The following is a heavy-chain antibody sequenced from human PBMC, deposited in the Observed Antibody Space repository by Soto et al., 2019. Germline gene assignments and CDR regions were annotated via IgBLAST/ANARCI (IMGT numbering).Heavy chain of an antibody. Sequence: QVQLVQSGAEVKKPGASVKVSCKASGYTFTKYDINWVRQAPGQGLDWMGWMDPKSGNTDYAQKFQGRVTITRNTSISTADLEVSSLSSEDTAVYFCARGRGWRDYWGQGTLVTVSS. V-gene: IGHV1-8*01. CDR3: ARGRGWRDY. J-gene: IGHJ4*02. D-gene: IGHD2-15*01. CDR1: GYTFTKYD. CDR2: MDPKSGNT.